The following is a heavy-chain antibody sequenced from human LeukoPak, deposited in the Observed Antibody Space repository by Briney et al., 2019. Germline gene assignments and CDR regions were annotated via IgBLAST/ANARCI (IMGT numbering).Heavy chain of an antibody. Sequence: PGRSLRLSCTGSANSFTNCWIVWVRQMPGKGLEWVGVIYPRHSETRYRPTFQGQVTISADRSTTTAYLQWSGLRASDTAMYYCARSIDSTTSTLPYWGQGTQVTVSS. J-gene: IGHJ4*02. CDR3: ARSIDSTTSTLPY. CDR1: ANSFTNCW. V-gene: IGHV5-51*01. D-gene: IGHD5-24*01. CDR2: IYPRHSET.